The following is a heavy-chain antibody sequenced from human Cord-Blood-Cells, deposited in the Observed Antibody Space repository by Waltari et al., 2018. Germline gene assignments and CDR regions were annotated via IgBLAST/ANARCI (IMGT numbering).Heavy chain of an antibody. J-gene: IGHJ4*02. D-gene: IGHD4-4*01. CDR1: GYSISSGYY. CDR3: ARPSLTVTGDY. Sequence: QVQLQESGPGLVKPSETLSLTCTFSGYSISSGYYWGWIRQPPGKGLEWIGSIYHSGSTYYNPSLKSRVTISVDTSKNQFSLKLSSVTAADTAVYYCARPSLTVTGDYWGQGTLVTVSS. V-gene: IGHV4-38-2*02. CDR2: IYHSGST.